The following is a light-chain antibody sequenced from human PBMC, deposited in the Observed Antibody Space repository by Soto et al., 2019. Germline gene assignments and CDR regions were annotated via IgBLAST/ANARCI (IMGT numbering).Light chain of an antibody. V-gene: IGLV7-43*01. CDR1: TAAVTNDNY. Sequence: QAVVTQEHSLTVSPGGTVTLTCASSTAAVTNDNYPNWLQQKPGQAPRGLIYSADNRHSWTPARFSGSLLGGKAALTLSGVQPEDEGDYYCLLYVGGAQIFGGGTKLTAL. CDR2: SAD. CDR3: LLYVGGAQI. J-gene: IGLJ2*01.